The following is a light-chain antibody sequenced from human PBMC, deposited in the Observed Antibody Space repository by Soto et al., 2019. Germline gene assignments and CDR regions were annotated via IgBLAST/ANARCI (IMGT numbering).Light chain of an antibody. Sequence: EIVMTQSPATLPVSPGERATLSCRASQSVSSNLAWYQQKPGQAPRLLIYGASTRATGIPARFSGSGSGTEFTLTISSLQSEDFAVYCCQQYNNWPPWTFGQGTKVEIK. CDR2: GAS. J-gene: IGKJ1*01. CDR3: QQYNNWPPWT. V-gene: IGKV3-15*01. CDR1: QSVSSN.